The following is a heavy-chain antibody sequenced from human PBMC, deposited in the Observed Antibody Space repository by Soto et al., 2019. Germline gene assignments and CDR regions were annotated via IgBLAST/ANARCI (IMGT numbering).Heavy chain of an antibody. D-gene: IGHD2-8*02. V-gene: IGHV4-59*13. J-gene: IGHJ4*02. CDR3: ARGRVVYGIDY. CDR2: IYYSGSI. CDR1: GGSISSYY. Sequence: SETLSLTCTVSGGSISSYYWSWIRQPPGKGLEWIGYIYYSGSINYNPSLKSRVTISVDTSKNQFSLKLSSVTAADTAVYYCARGRVVYGIDYWGQGSLVTVSS.